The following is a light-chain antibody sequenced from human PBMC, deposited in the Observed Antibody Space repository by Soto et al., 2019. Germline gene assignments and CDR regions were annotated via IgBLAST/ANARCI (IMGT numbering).Light chain of an antibody. J-gene: IGKJ5*01. CDR1: QSIGDT. Sequence: EIVMTQSPATLSVSPGGRATLSCRASQSIGDTLAWYQQKPGQAPRLLIHGATTRATGIPARFSGSGSGTEFTLTISSLQSEDFAVYYCQQYNDWPPITFGQGTRLEIK. V-gene: IGKV3-15*01. CDR3: QQYNDWPPIT. CDR2: GAT.